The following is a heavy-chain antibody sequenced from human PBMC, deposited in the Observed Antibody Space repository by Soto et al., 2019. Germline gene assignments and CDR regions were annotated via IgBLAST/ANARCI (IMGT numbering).Heavy chain of an antibody. V-gene: IGHV1-8*01. CDR2: MNPNSGNT. D-gene: IGHD3-10*01. Sequence: ASVKVSCKASGYTFTSYDINWVRQATGQGLEWMGWMNPNSGNTGYAQKFQGRVTMTRNTSISTAYMELSSLRSEDTAVYYCARARPYYYGSGSPTRGYYMDVWGKGTTVTVSS. CDR1: GYTFTSYD. CDR3: ARARPYYYGSGSPTRGYYMDV. J-gene: IGHJ6*03.